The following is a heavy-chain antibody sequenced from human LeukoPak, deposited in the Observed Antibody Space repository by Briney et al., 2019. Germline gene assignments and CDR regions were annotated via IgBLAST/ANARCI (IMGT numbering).Heavy chain of an antibody. CDR1: GFPFSDFA. J-gene: IGHJ6*03. CDR3: AKFEGALLGNYYMDV. CDR2: ISGGGDNT. V-gene: IGHV3-23*01. Sequence: GGSLRLSCVVSGFPFSDFAMSWVRQAPGKGLEWVSTISGGGDNTYFADSVKGRFTISRDNSKNTLFLQMVSLRAEDTAVYYCAKFEGALLGNYYMDVWGKGTTVTVSS.